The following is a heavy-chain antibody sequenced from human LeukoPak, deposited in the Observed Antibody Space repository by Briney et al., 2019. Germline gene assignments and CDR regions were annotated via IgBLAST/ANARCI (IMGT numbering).Heavy chain of an antibody. D-gene: IGHD6-13*01. J-gene: IGHJ4*02. Sequence: PGGSLRLSCAASGFTFSSYGMHWVRQAPGKGLEWVAVISYDGSNKYYADSVKGRFTISRDNSKNTLYLQMNSLRAEDTAIYYCAKEGVAAAEGDYWGQGTLVTVSS. CDR2: ISYDGSNK. V-gene: IGHV3-30*18. CDR3: AKEGVAAAEGDY. CDR1: GFTFSSYG.